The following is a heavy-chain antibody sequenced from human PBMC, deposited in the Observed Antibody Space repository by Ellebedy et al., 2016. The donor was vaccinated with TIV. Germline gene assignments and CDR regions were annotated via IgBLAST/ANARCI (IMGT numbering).Heavy chain of an antibody. Sequence: GESLKISXAASGFTFSRYWMHWVRQAPGKGLVWVSRINNYGSITSYADSVKGRFTISRDTSKSTLYLQMNTLRADDTAVYYCARGEYYYDSSGYPLYWGQGTLVTVSS. V-gene: IGHV3-74*01. CDR1: GFTFSRYW. J-gene: IGHJ4*02. CDR3: ARGEYYYDSSGYPLY. CDR2: INNYGSIT. D-gene: IGHD3-22*01.